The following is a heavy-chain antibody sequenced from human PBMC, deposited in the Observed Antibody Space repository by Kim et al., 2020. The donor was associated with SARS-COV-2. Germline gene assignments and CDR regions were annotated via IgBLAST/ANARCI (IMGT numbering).Heavy chain of an antibody. D-gene: IGHD6-6*01. CDR3: ARDSYISSSRRRETIYYGLDV. CDR2: IGPYDGKT. V-gene: IGHV1-18*04. Sequence: ASVKVSCKASIFTLSNYGISWVRQAPGQGLEWMGWIGPYDGKTSYSQRLQGRVTMTTDTSTSTTYMELRSLRSDDTAVYYCARDSYISSSRRRETIYYGLDVWGQGTTVTVS. CDR1: IFTLSNYG. J-gene: IGHJ6*02.